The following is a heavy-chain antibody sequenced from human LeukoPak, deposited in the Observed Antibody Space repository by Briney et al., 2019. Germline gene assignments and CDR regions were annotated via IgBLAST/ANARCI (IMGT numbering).Heavy chain of an antibody. CDR3: ARDLLLYFGEVTMAFDY. CDR1: GFSFSNYW. V-gene: IGHV3-7*01. Sequence: GGSLRLSCAASGFSFSNYWMSWVRRAPGRGLEWVANIKQDGSEKYYLDSLKGRFTISRDNAKNSLFLQLNSLTAEDTAVYYCARDLLLYFGEVTMAFDYWGLGTLVTVSS. J-gene: IGHJ4*02. D-gene: IGHD3-10*01. CDR2: IKQDGSEK.